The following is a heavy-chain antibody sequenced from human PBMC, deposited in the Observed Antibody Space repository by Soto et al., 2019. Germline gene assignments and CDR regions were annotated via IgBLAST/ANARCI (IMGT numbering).Heavy chain of an antibody. CDR3: AKDRTYCTGDCYFYYGIHD. D-gene: IGHD2-8*02. J-gene: IGHJ6*02. Sequence: QVQLVESGGGVVQPGGSLRLSCSASGSIFSRYGMHWVRQAPGKGPEWVAVISFDGNYKYYADSVKGRFTISRDNAKNTLYLPMNSLRGEDTAVYYCAKDRTYCTGDCYFYYGIHDWGQGTTVTVSS. CDR2: ISFDGNYK. V-gene: IGHV3-30*18. CDR1: GSIFSRYG.